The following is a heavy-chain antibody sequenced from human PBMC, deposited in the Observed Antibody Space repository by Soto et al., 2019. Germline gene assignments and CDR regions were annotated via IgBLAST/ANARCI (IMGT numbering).Heavy chain of an antibody. Sequence: QVQLVQSGAEVKKPGSSVKVSCKASGGTFSSYAISWVRQAPGQGLEWMGGIIPISGTANYAQKFQGRVTITADESTSTAYMELSSVRSEDTAVYYCARSQGSSTSLEIYYYYYYGMDVWCQGTRVTVSS. CDR1: GGTFSSYA. CDR2: IIPISGTA. J-gene: IGHJ6*02. D-gene: IGHD2-2*01. V-gene: IGHV1-69*01. CDR3: ARSQGSSTSLEIYYYYYYGMDV.